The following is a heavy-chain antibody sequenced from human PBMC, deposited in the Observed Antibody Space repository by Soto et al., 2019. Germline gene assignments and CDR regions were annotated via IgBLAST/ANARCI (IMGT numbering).Heavy chain of an antibody. J-gene: IGHJ4*02. Sequence: EVQLLESGGGLTQPGGSLRLSCVASGFTFSSYAMSWVRQAPGKGLEWVSAIGSSGGYTYYADSVKGRFTISRDNSGNTLYLQMKGLRAEDTAVYYCARAFAYSGGWYVGDFWGQGTLVTVSS. CDR2: IGSSGGYT. CDR3: ARAFAYSGGWYVGDF. V-gene: IGHV3-23*01. D-gene: IGHD6-19*01. CDR1: GFTFSSYA.